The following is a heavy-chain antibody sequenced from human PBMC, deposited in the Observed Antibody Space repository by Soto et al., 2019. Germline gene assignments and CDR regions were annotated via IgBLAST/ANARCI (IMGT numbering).Heavy chain of an antibody. CDR1: GGSISSYY. V-gene: IGHV4-59*01. CDR3: AATPRY. J-gene: IGHJ4*02. D-gene: IGHD1-26*01. Sequence: PLETPSLPCPLSGGSISSYYWSWIRQPPGKGLEWIGYIYSSGSTNYNPSLKGRVTMSLDTSKNQVSLNVTSVTAADTAVYYCAATPRYWGQGRPVTSPQ. CDR2: IYSSGST.